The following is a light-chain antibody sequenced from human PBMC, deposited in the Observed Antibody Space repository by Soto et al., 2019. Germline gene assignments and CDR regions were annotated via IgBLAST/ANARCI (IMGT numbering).Light chain of an antibody. CDR1: QGVTTN. CDR2: DVY. Sequence: EIVLTQSPATLSVSPGERSTLSWRAGQGVTTNFAWYQQKSGQSPRLLIYDVYIRATGVTARFSGTGSETDFTLTISGLQSEDSAVYFCQQYNNWPFSFGQGTRLDIK. J-gene: IGKJ5*01. V-gene: IGKV3-15*01. CDR3: QQYNNWPFS.